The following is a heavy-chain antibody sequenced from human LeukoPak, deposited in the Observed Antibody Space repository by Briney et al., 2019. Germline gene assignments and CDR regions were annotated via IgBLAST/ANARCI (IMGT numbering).Heavy chain of an antibody. CDR3: ASESPYGPVHLGFDY. J-gene: IGHJ4*02. D-gene: IGHD4-17*01. CDR2: IYSGGST. V-gene: IGHV3-66*01. Sequence: GSLCLSCAASGFTVSSNYMSWVRQAPGQGLEWVSVIYSGGSTYYADSVKGRFTIPRDNSKNTLYLQMNSLRAEDTAVYYCASESPYGPVHLGFDYYRQGTLVIVSS. CDR1: GFTVSSNY.